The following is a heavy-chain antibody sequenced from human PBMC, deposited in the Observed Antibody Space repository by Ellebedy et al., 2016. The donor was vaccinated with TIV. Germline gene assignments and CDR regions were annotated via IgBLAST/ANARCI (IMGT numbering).Heavy chain of an antibody. CDR1: GFTFSSYA. D-gene: IGHD3-22*01. V-gene: IGHV3-23*01. J-gene: IGHJ5*02. CDR3: AKNPNYYDSSGYYPGDWFDP. CDR2: IGGSGGST. Sequence: PGGSLRLSCAASGFTFSSYAMSWVRQAPGKGPEWVSAIGGSGGSTYYADSVKGRFTISRDNSKNTLYLQMNSLRAEDTAVYYCAKNPNYYDSSGYYPGDWFDPWGQGTLVTVSS.